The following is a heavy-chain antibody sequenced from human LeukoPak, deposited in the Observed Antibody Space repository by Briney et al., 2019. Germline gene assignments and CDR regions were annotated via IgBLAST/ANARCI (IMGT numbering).Heavy chain of an antibody. CDR2: IKQDGSEK. CDR1: GFTFSSYW. CDR3: ARDNVVDSYRYYYYMDV. V-gene: IGHV3-7*01. J-gene: IGHJ6*03. Sequence: GGSLRLSCAASGFTFSSYWMSWVRQAPGKGLEWVANIKQDGSEKYYVDSVKGRFTISRDNAKNSLYLQMNSLRAEDTAVYYCARDNVVDSYRYYYYMDVWGKGTTVTVSS. D-gene: IGHD5-18*01.